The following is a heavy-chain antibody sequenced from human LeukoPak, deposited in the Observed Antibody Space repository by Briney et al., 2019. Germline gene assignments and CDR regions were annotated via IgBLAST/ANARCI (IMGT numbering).Heavy chain of an antibody. J-gene: IGHJ4*02. CDR1: GFTVSSNY. D-gene: IGHD6-19*01. Sequence: GGSLRLSCAASGFTVSSNYMSWVRQAPGKGLEWVSVIYSGGSTYYADSVKGRFTISRDNSKNTLYLQMNSLRAEDTAVYYCAGASSGWSVFDYWGQGTLVTVSS. CDR3: AGASSGWSVFDY. CDR2: IYSGGST. V-gene: IGHV3-53*01.